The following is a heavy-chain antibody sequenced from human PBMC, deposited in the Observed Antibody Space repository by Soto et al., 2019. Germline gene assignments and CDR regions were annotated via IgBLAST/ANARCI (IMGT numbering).Heavy chain of an antibody. D-gene: IGHD3-22*01. V-gene: IGHV1-58*01. CDR1: GFTFTSSA. Sequence: SLKVSCKASGFTFTSSAVQWVRQARGQRLEWIGWIVVGSGNTNYEQKFQERVTIPRDMSTSTAYMELSSLRSEDTAVYYCAARTYYYDSSGYLFEYWGQGTLVTVSS. CDR2: IVVGSGNT. J-gene: IGHJ4*02. CDR3: AARTYYYDSSGYLFEY.